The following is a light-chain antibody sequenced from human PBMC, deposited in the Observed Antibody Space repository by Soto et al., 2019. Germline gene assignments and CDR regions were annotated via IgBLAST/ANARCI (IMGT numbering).Light chain of an antibody. CDR2: GAS. Sequence: EIVLTQSPGTLSLSPGARTTLSCRASQSISSSYLAWYQQKPGQAPRLLVYGASIRSTGIPDRFGGSGSGTDFTLTISRLQPEDFALYYCQQYSSTFWTLGQGTKVEIK. CDR1: QSISSSY. V-gene: IGKV3-20*01. J-gene: IGKJ1*01. CDR3: QQYSSTFWT.